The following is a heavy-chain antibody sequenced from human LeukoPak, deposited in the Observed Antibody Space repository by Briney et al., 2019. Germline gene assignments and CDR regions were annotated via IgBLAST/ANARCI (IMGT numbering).Heavy chain of an antibody. CDR1: GFTFSSYA. CDR3: AKEINYYYDSSGGFDY. Sequence: GGSLRLSCAASGFTFSSYAMSWVRQAPGKGLEWVSAISGSGGSTYYADSVKGRFTMSRDNSKNTLCLQMNSLRAEDTAVYYCAKEINYYYDSSGGFDYWGQGTLVTVSS. J-gene: IGHJ4*02. D-gene: IGHD3-22*01. V-gene: IGHV3-23*01. CDR2: ISGSGGST.